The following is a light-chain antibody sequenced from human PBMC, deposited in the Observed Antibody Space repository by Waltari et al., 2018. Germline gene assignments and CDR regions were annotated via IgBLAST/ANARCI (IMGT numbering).Light chain of an antibody. CDR1: QSLLYNSNDKYY. V-gene: IGKV4-1*01. CDR2: GAS. Sequence: DIVMTPSPDSLAVSLGGRVPIHFTSSQSLLYNSNDKYYIAWYQQKPSQPPNLLFYGASIRHSGVPDRFSGSGSATDFTLTISSLQAEDVAVYYCQQYYSKRTFGQGTKVEIK. CDR3: QQYYSKRT. J-gene: IGKJ1*01.